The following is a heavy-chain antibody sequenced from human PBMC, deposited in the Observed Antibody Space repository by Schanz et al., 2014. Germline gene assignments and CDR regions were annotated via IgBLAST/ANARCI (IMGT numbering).Heavy chain of an antibody. J-gene: IGHJ4*02. Sequence: VQLVESGGGVVQPGRSLRLSCAASGFTFSDYYMNWIRQAPGKGLEWVAGISGAGGSTYYVDSVKGRFTISRDNSRNTMYLQMTGLRAEDTAIYYCAKGKDSPYYFDDWGQGTLVTVSS. D-gene: IGHD2-15*01. CDR3: AKGKDSPYYFDD. CDR2: ISGAGGST. V-gene: IGHV3-23*04. CDR1: GFTFSDYY.